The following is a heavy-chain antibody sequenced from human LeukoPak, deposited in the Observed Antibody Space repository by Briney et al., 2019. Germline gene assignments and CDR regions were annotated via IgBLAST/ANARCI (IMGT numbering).Heavy chain of an antibody. Sequence: HPGGSLRLSCAASGFTFSSYSMNWVRQAPGKGLEWVSYISSSSSTIYYADSVKGRFTISRDNSKNTRYLQMNSLRAEDTAVYYCAKEIHLEWLLQDAFDIWGQGTMVTVSS. CDR3: AKEIHLEWLLQDAFDI. D-gene: IGHD3-3*01. CDR2: ISSSSSTI. CDR1: GFTFSSYS. V-gene: IGHV3-48*01. J-gene: IGHJ3*02.